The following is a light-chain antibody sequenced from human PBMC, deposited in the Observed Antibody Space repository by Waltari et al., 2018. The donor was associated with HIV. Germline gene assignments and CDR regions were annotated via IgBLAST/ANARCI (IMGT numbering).Light chain of an antibody. V-gene: IGLV1-40*01. Sequence: QSVLTQPPSVSGAPGQRVAISCIGSISNIGAGYDVHWYQQIPGAAPKPLIYHNGDRPSGVPDRFYGSKSGTSASLAITGLQAEDEADYYCQSYDSSLSAVFGGGTKLTVL. J-gene: IGLJ2*01. CDR1: ISNIGAGYD. CDR2: HNG. CDR3: QSYDSSLSAV.